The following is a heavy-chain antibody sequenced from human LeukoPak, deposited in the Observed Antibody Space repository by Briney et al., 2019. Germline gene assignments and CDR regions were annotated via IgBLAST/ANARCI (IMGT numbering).Heavy chain of an antibody. CDR1: GFTFSSYA. D-gene: IGHD6-19*01. CDR3: ARVRAAGHPTRAFDI. CDR2: IHYDGNNK. J-gene: IGHJ3*02. Sequence: PGGSLRLSCAASGFTFSSYAMHWVRQAPGKGLDWVAFIHYDGNNKYYADSVKGRFAISRDNSKNTVYLQMNSLRAEDTAVYYCARVRAAGHPTRAFDIWGQGTMVTVSS. V-gene: IGHV3-30*09.